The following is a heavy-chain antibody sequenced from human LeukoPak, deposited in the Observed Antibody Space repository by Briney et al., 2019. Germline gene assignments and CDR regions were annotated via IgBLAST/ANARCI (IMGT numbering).Heavy chain of an antibody. CDR1: GFTFSSFA. J-gene: IGHJ4*02. D-gene: IGHD3-10*01. CDR3: AKARGTYYYDSGSSTFDY. CDR2: ISGTDDST. Sequence: VGSQTLSCAASGFTFSSFAMSWVRQAPGRGLEWVSVISGTDDSTYCADSVKGRFTISRDHSKNTLYLQMNSLRAEDTAVYYCAKARGTYYYDSGSSTFDYWGQGTLVTVTS. V-gene: IGHV3-23*01.